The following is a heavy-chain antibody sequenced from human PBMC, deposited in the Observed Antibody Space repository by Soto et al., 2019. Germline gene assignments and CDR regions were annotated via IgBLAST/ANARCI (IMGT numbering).Heavy chain of an antibody. J-gene: IGHJ4*02. CDR1: GISLTASGVG. CDR3: ARCGPEGSFEH. Sequence: QVTLKESGPTVVKPTQTLTLTCTFSGISLTASGVGVGWIRQPPGKALAWLALIYWDGDLYYNSSLKSRVTITRDTSKNQVVLTMTNMDPVDTATYYCARCGPEGSFEHWGQGTLVTVSS. CDR2: IYWDGDL. V-gene: IGHV2-5*02. D-gene: IGHD2-15*01.